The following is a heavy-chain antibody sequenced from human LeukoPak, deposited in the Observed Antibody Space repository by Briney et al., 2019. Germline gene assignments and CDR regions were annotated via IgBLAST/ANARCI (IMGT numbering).Heavy chain of an antibody. CDR1: GGSISSYY. CDR2: IYTSGST. D-gene: IGHD2/OR15-2a*01. J-gene: IGHJ6*03. V-gene: IGHV4-4*07. CDR3: ARASSNYYYYYMDV. Sequence: SETLSFTCTVSGGSISSYYWSWIRQRAGKGLEWIGRIYTSGSTNYNPSLKSRVTISVDKSKNQFSLKLSSVTAADTAVYYCARASSNYYYYYMDVWGKGTTVTVSS.